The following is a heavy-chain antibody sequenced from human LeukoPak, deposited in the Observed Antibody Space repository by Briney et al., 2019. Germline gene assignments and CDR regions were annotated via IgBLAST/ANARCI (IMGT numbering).Heavy chain of an antibody. CDR3: ARGGVRFGDAFGY. D-gene: IGHD3-10*01. CDR2: ISAHNGNT. Sequence: ASVKVSCKSSGYSFTSYGITWVRQAPGQELEWMGWISAHNGNTKYAQKFQGRVTMTTDTSTSTAYMELRSLRSDDTAVYYCARGGVRFGDAFGYWGQGTLVTVSS. CDR1: GYSFTSYG. J-gene: IGHJ4*02. V-gene: IGHV1-18*01.